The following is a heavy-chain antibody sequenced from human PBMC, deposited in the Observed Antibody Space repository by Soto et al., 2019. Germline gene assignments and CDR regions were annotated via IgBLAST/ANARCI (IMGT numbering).Heavy chain of an antibody. CDR2: ISYDGRNK. CDR3: ATDQFDY. CDR1: GFTFSSYG. Sequence: QVQLVESGGGVVQPGRSLRLSCAASGFTFSSYGMHWVRQAPGKGLEWVAVISYDGRNKYYADSVKGRFTISRDNSKKTLYLQMNSLRAEDTAVYYCATDQFDYWGQGTLVTVSS. V-gene: IGHV3-30*03. J-gene: IGHJ4*02.